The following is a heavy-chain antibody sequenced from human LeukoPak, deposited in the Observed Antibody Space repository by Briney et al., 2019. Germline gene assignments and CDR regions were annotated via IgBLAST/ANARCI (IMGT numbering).Heavy chain of an antibody. CDR3: ARNRKTGIPAGGAFDI. Sequence: GGSLRLSCAASGFTFSSYAMSWVRQAPGKGLEWVSAIRNSGDNTYYADSVKGRFTISRDNSKNTLYLQMNSLRAEDTAVYYCARNRKTGIPAGGAFDIWGQGTMVTVSS. CDR1: GFTFSSYA. V-gene: IGHV3-23*01. CDR2: IRNSGDNT. J-gene: IGHJ3*02. D-gene: IGHD7-27*01.